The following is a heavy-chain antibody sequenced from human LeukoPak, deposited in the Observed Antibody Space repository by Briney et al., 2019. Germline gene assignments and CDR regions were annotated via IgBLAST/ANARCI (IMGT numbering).Heavy chain of an antibody. J-gene: IGHJ4*02. CDR2: MYTGGGT. CDR3: AKPSLNWELHWGTDY. CDR1: TFTVSDTF. D-gene: IGHD1-26*01. V-gene: IGHV3-66*01. Sequence: GGSLRLSCVGLTFTVSDTFMSWVRQAPGKGLDWVSTMYTGGGTDYADSVKGRFTISRDNSKNTLYLQMNSLRAEDTAVYYCAKPSLNWELHWGTDYWGQGTLVTVSS.